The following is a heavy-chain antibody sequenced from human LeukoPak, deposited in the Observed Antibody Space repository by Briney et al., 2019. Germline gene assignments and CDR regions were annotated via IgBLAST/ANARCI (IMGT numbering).Heavy chain of an antibody. CDR1: GGSISSSSYY. D-gene: IGHD3-10*01. CDR2: IYYSGST. J-gene: IGHJ6*03. V-gene: IGHV4-39*07. CDR3: ARSLSSLYYGSGSAYYMDV. Sequence: PSETLSLTCTVSGGSISSSSYYWGWIRQPPGKGLEWIGSIYYSGSTYYNPSLKSRVTISVDTSKNQFSLKLSSVTAADTAVYYYARSLSSLYYGSGSAYYMDVWGKGTTVTVSS.